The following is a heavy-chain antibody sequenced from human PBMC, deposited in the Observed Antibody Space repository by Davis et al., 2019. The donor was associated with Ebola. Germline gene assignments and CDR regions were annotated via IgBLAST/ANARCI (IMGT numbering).Heavy chain of an antibody. D-gene: IGHD5-12*01. J-gene: IGHJ6*04. Sequence: AASVKVSCKASGYTFTGYYMHWVRQAPGQGLEWMGRINPNSGGTNYAQKFQGRVTMTRDTSISTAYMELSRLRSDDTAVYYCARVNGYESYYYGMDVWGKGTTVTVSS. CDR1: GYTFTGYY. CDR3: ARVNGYESYYYGMDV. CDR2: INPNSGGT. V-gene: IGHV1-2*06.